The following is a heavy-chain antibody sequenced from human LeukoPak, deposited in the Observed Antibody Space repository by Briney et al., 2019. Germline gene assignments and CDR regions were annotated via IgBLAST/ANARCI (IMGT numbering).Heavy chain of an antibody. CDR2: INHSGST. Sequence: PSETLSLTCAVYGGSFSGYYWSWIRQPPGKGLEWIGEINHSGSTNYNPSLKSRVTISVDTSKNQFSLKLSSVTAADTAVYYCASFCTNGVCYPQPXWGQGXLVTV. CDR1: GGSFSGYY. CDR3: ASFCTNGVCYPQPX. J-gene: IGHJ4*02. V-gene: IGHV4-34*01. D-gene: IGHD2-8*01.